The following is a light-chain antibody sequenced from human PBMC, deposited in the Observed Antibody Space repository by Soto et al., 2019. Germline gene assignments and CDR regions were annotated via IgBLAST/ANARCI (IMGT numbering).Light chain of an antibody. CDR3: AAWDDSLSGPV. Sequence: QSVLTQPPSASGTPGQRGTISCSGSSPNIGSNYVYWYQQLPGTAPKLLIYSDAQRPSGVPDRISGSKSGTSASLAIRGLRSEDEGDYYCAAWDDSLSGPVFGGGTNLTV. J-gene: IGLJ3*02. CDR2: SDA. CDR1: SPNIGSNY. V-gene: IGLV1-47*01.